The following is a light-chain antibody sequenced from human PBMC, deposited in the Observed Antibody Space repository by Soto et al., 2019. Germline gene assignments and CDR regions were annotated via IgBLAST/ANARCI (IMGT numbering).Light chain of an antibody. Sequence: QSMLTQPPSASGTPGQRVTISCSGSSSNIGRNTVNWYQQLPGTAPKLLIYSNNERPSGVPDRFSGSKSGTSASLAISGLQSEDEADYYCAAWDDSLNIYVIGTGTKVTVL. J-gene: IGLJ1*01. CDR3: AAWDDSLNIYV. CDR1: SSNIGRNT. CDR2: SNN. V-gene: IGLV1-44*01.